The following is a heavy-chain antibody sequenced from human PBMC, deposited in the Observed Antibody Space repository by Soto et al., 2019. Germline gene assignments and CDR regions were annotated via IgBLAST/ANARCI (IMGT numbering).Heavy chain of an antibody. CDR2: ISSSTSHT. D-gene: IGHD6-13*01. CDR3: AGGRGAAADYFDF. V-gene: IGHV3-11*05. CDR1: GFTFSDYY. J-gene: IGHJ4*02. Sequence: QVQLVESGGGLVKPGGSLRLSCAVSGFTFSDYYMTWIRQAPGKGLEWVSYISSSTSHTNYADSVKGRFTISRDNAKNSLFLQMNRLRAEDTAVYYCAGGRGAAADYFDFWGQGTLVTVSS.